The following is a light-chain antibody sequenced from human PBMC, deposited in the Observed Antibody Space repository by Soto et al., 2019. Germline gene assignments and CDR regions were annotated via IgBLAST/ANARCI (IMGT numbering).Light chain of an antibody. CDR1: SSDVGGYNY. Sequence: QAVLTQPASVCGSPGHAITISCTGTSSDVGGYNYVSWYQQHPGKAPKLMIYDVSNRPSGVSNRFSGSKSGNTASLTISGLQAEDEAVYYCSSYTSSSTLVVFGTGTKVTVL. J-gene: IGLJ1*01. V-gene: IGLV2-14*01. CDR3: SSYTSSSTLVV. CDR2: DVS.